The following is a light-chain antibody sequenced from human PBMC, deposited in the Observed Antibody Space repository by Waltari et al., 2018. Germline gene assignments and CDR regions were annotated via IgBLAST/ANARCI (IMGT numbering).Light chain of an antibody. CDR3: QQCYSAPPT. V-gene: IGKV4-1*01. J-gene: IGKJ2*01. Sequence: DIVMTQSPDSLAVSPGERATINCNSSQGVLYSSNNRNYLTWYQQKPGQPPKMIIYWASTRESGVPDRFSGSGSGTDFTLTISSLQAEDVAVYYCQQCYSAPPTFGQGTKLEIK. CDR2: WAS. CDR1: QGVLYSSNNRNY.